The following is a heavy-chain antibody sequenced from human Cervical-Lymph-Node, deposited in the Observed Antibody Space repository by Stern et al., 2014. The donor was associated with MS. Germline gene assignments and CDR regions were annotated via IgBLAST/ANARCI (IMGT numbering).Heavy chain of an antibody. CDR3: ARVQEAGDYYYYGMDV. V-gene: IGHV3-11*01. J-gene: IGHJ6*02. D-gene: IGHD1-1*01. Sequence: QVQLVQSGGGLVKPGGSLRLSCAASGFTFSDYYMSWIRQAPGKGLEWVSYISSSGSTIYYADSVKGRFTISRDNAKNSLYLQMNSLRAEDTAVYYCARVQEAGDYYYYGMDVWGQGTTVTVSS. CDR1: GFTFSDYY. CDR2: ISSSGSTI.